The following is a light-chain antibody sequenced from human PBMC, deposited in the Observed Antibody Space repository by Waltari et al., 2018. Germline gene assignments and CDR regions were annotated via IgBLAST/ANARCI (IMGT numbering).Light chain of an antibody. CDR2: GVN. CDR1: WSNIGAGYD. V-gene: IGLV1-40*01. CDR3: QSYDTKVGVV. J-gene: IGLJ2*01. Sequence: QSVLTQPPSVSGAPGQRVTISCTGSWSNIGAGYDVHWYQQLPGKAPTLLVYGVNTRPPGVPDRFFGSKSGTSAYLAIPGLQPEDEADYYCQSYDTKVGVVFGGGSKLTVL.